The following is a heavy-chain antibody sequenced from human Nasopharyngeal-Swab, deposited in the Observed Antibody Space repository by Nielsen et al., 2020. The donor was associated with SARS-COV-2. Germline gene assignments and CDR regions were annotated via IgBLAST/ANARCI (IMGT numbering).Heavy chain of an antibody. CDR2: MNPNSGNT. Sequence: ASVKVSCKASGGTFSSYDINWVRQATGQGLEWMGWMNPNSGNTGYAQKFQGRVTMTRNTSISTAYMELSSLRSEDTAVYYCARASSGWSGAFDIWGQGTMVTVSS. J-gene: IGHJ3*02. CDR3: ARASSGWSGAFDI. D-gene: IGHD6-19*01. CDR1: GGTFSSYD. V-gene: IGHV1-8*02.